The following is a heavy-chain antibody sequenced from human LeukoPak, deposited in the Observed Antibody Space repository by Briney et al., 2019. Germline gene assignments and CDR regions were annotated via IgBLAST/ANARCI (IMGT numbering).Heavy chain of an antibody. CDR1: GGTFSSYA. Sequence: SVKVSCKASGGTFSSYAISWVRQAPGQGLEWMGGIIPIFGTANYAQKFQGRVTITTDESTSTAYMELSSLRSEDTAVYYCARDQYSSGWNWFDPWGQGTPVTVSS. CDR2: IIPIFGTA. D-gene: IGHD6-19*01. J-gene: IGHJ5*02. CDR3: ARDQYSSGWNWFDP. V-gene: IGHV1-69*05.